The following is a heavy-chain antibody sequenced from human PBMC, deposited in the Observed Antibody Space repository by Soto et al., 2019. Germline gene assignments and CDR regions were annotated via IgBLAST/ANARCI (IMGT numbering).Heavy chain of an antibody. V-gene: IGHV4-30-4*01. CDR1: GGSISRADHF. CDR3: AAPNEADSYDMYY. CDR2: YYYSGAT. J-gene: IGHJ4*02. Sequence: SESLSLTCIVSGGSISRADHFWTWLRPRSGKGLEWIIYYYYSGATYYNPSLRTRVSISLDMTKSHFSLSRSSVAAAGTSVCDSAAPNEADSYDMYYWGQGTLVTVSS. D-gene: IGHD3-22*01.